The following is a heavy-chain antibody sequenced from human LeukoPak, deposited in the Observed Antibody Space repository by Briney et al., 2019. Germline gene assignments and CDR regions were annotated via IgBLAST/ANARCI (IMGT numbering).Heavy chain of an antibody. J-gene: IGHJ4*01. V-gene: IGHV4-59*08. Sequence: SETLSHTCTVSGASINNNFLTWIRQPPGKGLEWIGYIYSSGSANYNPSLKSRVIISGDTSKNQISLNLTSVTAADTAVYFCARQRDYSHTWGHATLVTVSS. CDR3: ARQRDYSHT. D-gene: IGHD5-12*01. CDR1: GASINNNF. CDR2: IYSSGSA.